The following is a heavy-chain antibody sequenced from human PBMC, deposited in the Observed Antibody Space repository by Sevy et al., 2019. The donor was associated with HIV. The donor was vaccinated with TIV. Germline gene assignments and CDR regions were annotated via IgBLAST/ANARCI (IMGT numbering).Heavy chain of an antibody. CDR1: GFTFSSYS. CDR2: ISSSSSYI. Sequence: GGSLRLSCAASGFTFSSYSMNWVRQAPGKGLEWVSSISSSSSYIYYADSVKGGYTISRDNAENSLYLQMNSLRAEDTAVYYCHPSPIAAAGTDFDYWGQGTLVTVSS. J-gene: IGHJ4*02. CDR3: HPSPIAAAGTDFDY. D-gene: IGHD6-13*01. V-gene: IGHV3-21*01.